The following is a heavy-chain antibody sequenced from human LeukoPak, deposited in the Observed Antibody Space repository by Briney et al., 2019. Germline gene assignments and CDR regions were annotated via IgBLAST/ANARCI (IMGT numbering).Heavy chain of an antibody. CDR3: ARGPSIAAAGRGYDY. V-gene: IGHV1-69*13. CDR2: IIPIFGTA. D-gene: IGHD6-13*01. J-gene: IGHJ4*02. Sequence: GASVKVSCKASGGTFSSYAISWVRQAPGQGLEWMGGIIPIFGTANYAQKFQGRVTITADESTSTAYMELSSLRSEDTAVYYCARGPSIAAAGRGYDYWGQGTLVTVSS. CDR1: GGTFSSYA.